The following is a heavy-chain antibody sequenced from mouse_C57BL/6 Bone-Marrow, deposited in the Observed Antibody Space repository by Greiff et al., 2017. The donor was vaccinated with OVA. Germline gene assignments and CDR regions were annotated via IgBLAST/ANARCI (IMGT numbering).Heavy chain of an antibody. CDR2: INPYNGGT. CDR1: GYTFTDYY. D-gene: IGHD1-1*01. Sequence: VQLKESGPVLVKPGASVKMSCKASGYTFTDYYMNWVKQSHGKSLEWIGVINPYNGGTSYNQKFKGKATLTVDKSSSTAYMELNSLTSEDSAVYYCARNHYGSSDWYFDVWGTGTTVTVSS. CDR3: ARNHYGSSDWYFDV. J-gene: IGHJ1*03. V-gene: IGHV1-19*01.